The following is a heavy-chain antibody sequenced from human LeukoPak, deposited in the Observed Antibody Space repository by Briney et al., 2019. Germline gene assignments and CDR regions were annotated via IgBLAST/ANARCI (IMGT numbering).Heavy chain of an antibody. Sequence: GGSLTLSRATSRFTFSSYGMHWVRQPPGKGLEWVAYIRHDGSIEYYTDSVKGRFTISRDNSKNTLYLQMNSLRSDDTAVYYCARVTIPPFRAARPQVRYFDYWGQGTLVTVSS. CDR1: RFTFSSYG. V-gene: IGHV3-30*02. CDR2: IRHDGSIE. CDR3: ARVTIPPFRAARPQVRYFDY. D-gene: IGHD6-6*01. J-gene: IGHJ4*02.